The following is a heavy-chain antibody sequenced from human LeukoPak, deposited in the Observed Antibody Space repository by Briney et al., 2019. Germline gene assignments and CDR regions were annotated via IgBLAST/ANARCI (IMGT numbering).Heavy chain of an antibody. V-gene: IGHV3-74*01. D-gene: IGHD2-8*01. CDR3: ARDADGPGSLIDY. J-gene: IGHJ4*02. Sequence: PGGSLRLSCAASGFTFSTYWMQWVHQAPGKGPVWVSRINNDGSGTTYADSVKGRFTISRDNPKNTVFLQMNSLRAEDTAVYYCARDADGPGSLIDYWGQGALVTVSS. CDR1: GFTFSTYW. CDR2: INNDGSGT.